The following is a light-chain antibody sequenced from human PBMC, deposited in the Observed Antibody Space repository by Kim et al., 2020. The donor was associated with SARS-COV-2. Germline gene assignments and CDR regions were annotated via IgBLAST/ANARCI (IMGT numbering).Light chain of an antibody. CDR1: SGSVSTSYY. CDR2: STN. CDR3: VLYMRSGILV. J-gene: IGLJ3*02. V-gene: IGLV8-61*01. Sequence: GGTVTLTCGLSSGSVSTSYYPSWYQQTPGQAPRTLIYSTNTRSSGVPDRFSGSILGNKAALTITGAQADDESDYYCVLYMRSGILVFGGGTQLTVL.